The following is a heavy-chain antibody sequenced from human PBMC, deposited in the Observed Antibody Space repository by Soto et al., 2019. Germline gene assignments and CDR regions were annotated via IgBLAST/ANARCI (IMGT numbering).Heavy chain of an antibody. J-gene: IGHJ6*02. V-gene: IGHV3-49*03. CDR2: IRSKAYGGTT. D-gene: IGHD2-15*01. CDR3: SFVDCSGGSCYWHYYGMDV. Sequence: GGSLRLSCTASGFTFGDYAMSWFRQAPGKGLEWVGFIRSKAYGGTTEYAASVKGRFTISRDDSKSIAYLQMNSLKTEDTAVYYCSFVDCSGGSCYWHYYGMDVWGQGTTVTVSS. CDR1: GFTFGDYA.